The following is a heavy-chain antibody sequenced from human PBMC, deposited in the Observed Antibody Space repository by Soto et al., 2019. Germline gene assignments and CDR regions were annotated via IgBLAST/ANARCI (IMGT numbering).Heavy chain of an antibody. D-gene: IGHD2-21*01. CDR2: INPNSGGT. V-gene: IGHV1-2*04. CDR3: ARASTLFADPDY. CDR1: GYTFTGHY. J-gene: IGHJ4*02. Sequence: ASVKVSCKASGYTFTGHYMHWVRQAPGQGLEWMGWINPNSGGTNYAQKFQGWVTMTRDTSISTAYMELSRLRSDDTAVYYCARASTLFADPDYWGQGTLVTVSS.